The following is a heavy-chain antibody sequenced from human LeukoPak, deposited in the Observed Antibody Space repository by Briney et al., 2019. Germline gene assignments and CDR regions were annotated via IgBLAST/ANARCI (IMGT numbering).Heavy chain of an antibody. Sequence: SETPSLTCAVYGGSFSGYYWSWIRQPPGKGLEWIGEINHSGSTNYNPSLKSRVTISVDTSKNQFSLKLSSVTAADTAVYYCARVRDTAMEINYWGQGTLVTVSS. CDR2: INHSGST. CDR1: GGSFSGYY. D-gene: IGHD5-18*01. V-gene: IGHV4-34*01. CDR3: ARVRDTAMEINY. J-gene: IGHJ4*02.